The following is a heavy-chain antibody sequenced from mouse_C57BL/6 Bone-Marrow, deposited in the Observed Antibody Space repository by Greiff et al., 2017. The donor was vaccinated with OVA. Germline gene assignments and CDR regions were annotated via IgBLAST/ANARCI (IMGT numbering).Heavy chain of an antibody. CDR2: IYPRSGNT. V-gene: IGHV1-81*01. Sequence: QVQLKESGAELARPGASVKLSCKASGYTFTSYGISWVKQRTGQGLEWIGEIYPRSGNTYYNEKFKGKATLTADKSSSTAYMELRSLTSEDSAVYFCARFSRAMDYWGQGTTVTVSS. CDR3: ARFSRAMDY. CDR1: GYTFTSYG. J-gene: IGHJ4*01.